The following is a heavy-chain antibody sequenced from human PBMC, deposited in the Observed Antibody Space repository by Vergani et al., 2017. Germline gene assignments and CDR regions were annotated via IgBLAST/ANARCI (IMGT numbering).Heavy chain of an antibody. J-gene: IGHJ6*03. CDR2: ISYDGSNK. V-gene: IGHV3-30*18. CDR1: GFTFSSYA. Sequence: QVQLVESGGGVVQPGRSLRLSCAASGFTFSSYAMHWVRQAPGKGLEWVAVISYDGSNKYYADSVKGRFTISRDNSKNTLYLQMNSLRAEDTAVYYCAKSPMSSPGYYYYYMDVWGKGTTVTVSS. D-gene: IGHD5/OR15-5a*01. CDR3: AKSPMSSPGYYYYYMDV.